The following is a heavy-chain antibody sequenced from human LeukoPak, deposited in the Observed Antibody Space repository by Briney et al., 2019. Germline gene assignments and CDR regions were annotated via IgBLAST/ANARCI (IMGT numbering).Heavy chain of an antibody. Sequence: GGSLRLSCAASGFTFSSYAMHWVRQAPGKGLGWVAVISYDGSNKYYADSVKGRFTISRDNSKNTLYLQMNSLRAEDTAVYYCARGPPQYSSSWYDYFDYWGQGTLVTVSS. V-gene: IGHV3-30*04. J-gene: IGHJ4*02. CDR3: ARGPPQYSSSWYDYFDY. CDR2: ISYDGSNK. CDR1: GFTFSSYA. D-gene: IGHD6-13*01.